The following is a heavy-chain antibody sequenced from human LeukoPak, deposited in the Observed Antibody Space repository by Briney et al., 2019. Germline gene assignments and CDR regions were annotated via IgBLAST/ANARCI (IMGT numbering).Heavy chain of an antibody. D-gene: IGHD4-17*01. CDR1: GGSFSGYY. CDR3: ARELIYGDYYFVY. V-gene: IGHV4-34*01. CDR2: INHSGST. J-gene: IGHJ4*02. Sequence: SETLSLTCAVYGGSFSGYYWSWIRQPPGKGLEWIGEINHSGSTNYNPSLKSRVTISVDTSKNQFSLKLSSVTAADTAVYYCARELIYGDYYFVYWGQGTLVTVSS.